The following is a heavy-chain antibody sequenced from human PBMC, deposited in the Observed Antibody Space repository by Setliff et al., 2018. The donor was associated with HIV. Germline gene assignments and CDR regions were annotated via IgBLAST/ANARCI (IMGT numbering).Heavy chain of an antibody. D-gene: IGHD3-22*01. Sequence: PGESLKISCQASGFTFTNYWIAWVRQTPGKGLEWMGIINPGVSDTRYRPSFQGQATISVDKSINTAYLQWTGLKASDSATYYCAASFNDKSDYYSVFVYWGQGTLVTVSS. V-gene: IGHV5-51*01. J-gene: IGHJ4*02. CDR3: AASFNDKSDYYSVFVY. CDR2: INPGVSDT. CDR1: GFTFTNYW.